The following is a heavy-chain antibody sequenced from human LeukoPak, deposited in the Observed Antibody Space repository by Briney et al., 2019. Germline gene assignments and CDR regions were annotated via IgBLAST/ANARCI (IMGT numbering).Heavy chain of an antibody. D-gene: IGHD6-19*01. CDR1: GFTFSSYG. Sequence: PGGSLRLSCAASGFTFSSYGMHWVRQAPGKGLEWVAVISYDGSNKYYADSVKGRFTISRDNSKNTPYLQMNSLRAEDTAVYYCAKVQQWLAPLDYWGQGTLVTVSS. V-gene: IGHV3-30*18. J-gene: IGHJ4*02. CDR2: ISYDGSNK. CDR3: AKVQQWLAPLDY.